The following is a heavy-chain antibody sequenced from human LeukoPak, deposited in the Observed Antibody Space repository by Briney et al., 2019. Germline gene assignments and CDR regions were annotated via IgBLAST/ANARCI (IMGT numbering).Heavy chain of an antibody. D-gene: IGHD5-24*01. CDR1: GGSFSGYY. CDR2: INHNGST. CDR3: ASEMATTNFDY. V-gene: IGHV4-34*01. Sequence: PSETLSLTCAVYGGSFSGYYCRGSRQPPPERREWSGEINHNGSTNHNTPPMSRVTTTADTSTNQFSLRLSSVTAADTAVYYCASEMATTNFDYWGQGTLVTVSS. J-gene: IGHJ4*02.